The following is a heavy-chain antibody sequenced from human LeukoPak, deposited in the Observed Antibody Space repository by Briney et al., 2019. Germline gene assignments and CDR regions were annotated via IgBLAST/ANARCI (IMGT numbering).Heavy chain of an antibody. CDR2: INHSGST. Sequence: SETLSLTCAVYGGSFSGYYWSWIRQPPGKGLEWIGEINHSGSTNYNPSLKSRVTISVDTSKNQFSLKLSSVTAADTTVYYCARGTPDLLRYFDWLLIYFDYWGQGTLVTVSS. CDR3: ARGTPDLLRYFDWLLIYFDY. J-gene: IGHJ4*02. CDR1: GGSFSGYY. V-gene: IGHV4-34*01. D-gene: IGHD3-9*01.